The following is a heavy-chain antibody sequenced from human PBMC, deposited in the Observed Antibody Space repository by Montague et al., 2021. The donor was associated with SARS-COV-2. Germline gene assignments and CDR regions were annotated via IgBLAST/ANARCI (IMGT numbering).Heavy chain of an antibody. V-gene: IGHV4-39*02. Sequence: SETLSLTCTVSGGSISSGSYFWSWIRQPPGRGPELIGHISPTGSTRYNPSLDSRVTISLDTSKSRLSLELTSVTVADTSIYFCVGAPNEYYFDYWGQGTPVSVSS. CDR2: ISPTGST. CDR3: VGAPNEYYFDY. D-gene: IGHD3-16*01. J-gene: IGHJ4*02. CDR1: GGSISSGSYF.